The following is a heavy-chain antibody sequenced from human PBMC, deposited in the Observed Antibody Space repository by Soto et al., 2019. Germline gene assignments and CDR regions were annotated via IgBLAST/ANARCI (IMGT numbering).Heavy chain of an antibody. CDR3: ARDFGYLNYYFDY. V-gene: IGHV3-33*01. CDR2: IWYDGSNK. CDR1: GFTFSSYG. Sequence: PGGSLRLSCAASGFTFSSYGMHWVRQAPGKGLEWVAVIWYDGSNKYYADSVKGRFTISRDNSKNTLYLQMNSLRAEDTAVYYCARDFGYLNYYFDYWGQGTLVTVSS. J-gene: IGHJ4*02. D-gene: IGHD3-22*01.